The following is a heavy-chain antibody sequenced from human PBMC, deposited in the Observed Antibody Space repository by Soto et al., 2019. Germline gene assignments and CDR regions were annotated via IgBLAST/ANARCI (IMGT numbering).Heavy chain of an antibody. CDR1: GFTFSSNW. Sequence: PGGSLRLSCAASGFTFSSNWMNWVRQAPGKGPEWVANIKQDGSEKYYVDSVKGRFTISRDNAENSLLLQMNSLRVEDTAVYYCARDLGYCSGGTCYTVLDYWGQGALVTVS. V-gene: IGHV3-7*03. J-gene: IGHJ4*02. CDR3: ARDLGYCSGGTCYTVLDY. D-gene: IGHD2-15*01. CDR2: IKQDGSEK.